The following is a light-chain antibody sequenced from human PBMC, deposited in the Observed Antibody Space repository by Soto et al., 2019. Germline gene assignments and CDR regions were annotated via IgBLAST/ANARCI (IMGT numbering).Light chain of an antibody. J-gene: IGLJ2*01. CDR2: DVN. CDR1: SSDVGGYNY. V-gene: IGLV2-14*03. CDR3: CSYTSSSAVV. Sequence: QSALTQPASVSGSPGQSITISCTGTSSDVGGYNYVSWYQHHPGKALKVLIYDVNKRPSGVSNRFSGSKSGSTASLTISGLQAEDEADYFRCSYTSSSAVVFGGGTKLTVL.